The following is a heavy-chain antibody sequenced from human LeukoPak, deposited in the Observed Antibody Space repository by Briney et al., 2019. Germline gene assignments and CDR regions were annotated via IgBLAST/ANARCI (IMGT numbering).Heavy chain of an antibody. CDR3: AKPQSITGTLDWFDP. Sequence: PGGSLRLSCAASGFTFSSYAMSWVRQAPGKGLEWVSTISGSGGSTYYADSVKGRFTISRDNSKNTLYLQMNSLRAEDTAVYYCAKPQSITGTLDWFDPWGQGTLVTVSS. J-gene: IGHJ5*02. V-gene: IGHV3-23*01. CDR1: GFTFSSYA. CDR2: ISGSGGST. D-gene: IGHD1/OR15-1a*01.